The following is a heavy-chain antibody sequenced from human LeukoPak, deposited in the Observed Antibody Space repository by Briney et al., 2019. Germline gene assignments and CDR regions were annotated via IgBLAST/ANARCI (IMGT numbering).Heavy chain of an antibody. CDR2: IYHSGST. J-gene: IGHJ5*02. CDR3: ARIVSTMVRGVIAPSWFDP. CDR1: GGSISSGGYY. V-gene: IGHV4-39*07. Sequence: PSQTLSLTCTVSGGSISSGGYYWGWIRQPPGKGLEWIGSIYHSGSTYYNPSLKSRVTTSVDTSKNQFSLKLSSVTAADTAVYYCARIVSTMVRGVIAPSWFDPWGQGTLVTVSS. D-gene: IGHD3-10*01.